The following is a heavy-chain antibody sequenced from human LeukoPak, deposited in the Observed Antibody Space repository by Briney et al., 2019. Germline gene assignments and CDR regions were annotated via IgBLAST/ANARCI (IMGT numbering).Heavy chain of an antibody. CDR2: INPNSGGT. D-gene: IGHD6-13*01. V-gene: IGHV1-2*02. Sequence: ASVKVSCKASEYTFTGYYMHWVRQAPGQGLEWMGWINPNSGGTNYAQKFQGRVTMTRDTSISTAYMELSRLRSDDTAVYCCARGSRGEAAGNNWFDPWGQGTLVTVSP. CDR1: EYTFTGYY. J-gene: IGHJ5*02. CDR3: ARGSRGEAAGNNWFDP.